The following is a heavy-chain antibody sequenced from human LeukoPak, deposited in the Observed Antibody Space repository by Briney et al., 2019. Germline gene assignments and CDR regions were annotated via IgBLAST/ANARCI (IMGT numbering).Heavy chain of an antibody. Sequence: SVKVSCKASGGTFSSYAISWVRQDPGQGLEWMGGIIPIFGTANYAQKFQGRVTITTDESTSTAYMELSSLRSEDTAVYYCAREKYDSSGYYSLCFDYWGQGTLVTVSS. V-gene: IGHV1-69*05. D-gene: IGHD3-22*01. CDR2: IIPIFGTA. CDR1: GGTFSSYA. CDR3: AREKYDSSGYYSLCFDY. J-gene: IGHJ4*02.